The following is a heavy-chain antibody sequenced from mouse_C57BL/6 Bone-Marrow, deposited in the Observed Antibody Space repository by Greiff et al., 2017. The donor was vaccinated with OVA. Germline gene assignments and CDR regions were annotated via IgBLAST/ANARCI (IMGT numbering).Heavy chain of an antibody. Sequence: VQLQQFGTELVKPGASVKLSCKASGYTFTSYWMHWVKQRPGQGLEWIGNINPSNGGTNYNAKFKSKATLTVDKSSSTAYMQRSSLTSEDAEVYYCARVTTWGEGYFDDWGQGTTLTVSS. D-gene: IGHD2-13*01. CDR3: ARVTTWGEGYFDD. J-gene: IGHJ2*01. V-gene: IGHV1-53*01. CDR2: INPSNGGT. CDR1: GYTFTSYW.